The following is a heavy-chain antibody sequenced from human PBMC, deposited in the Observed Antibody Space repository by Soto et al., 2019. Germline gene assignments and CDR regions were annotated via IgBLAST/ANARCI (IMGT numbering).Heavy chain of an antibody. CDR1: GFTFSRYG. V-gene: IGHV3-30*18. CDR2: ISNDGNKK. CDR3: AKGRHSSSSNVISYLYNGMDV. D-gene: IGHD6-13*01. Sequence: QVQVVESGGGVVQPGRSLRLCCAGSGFTFSRYGMHWIRQAPGKGLEWVALISNDGNKKYYEDSVKGRFTISRDNSKNTLYLQLNSLRPEDTAVYYCAKGRHSSSSNVISYLYNGMDVWGQGTTVTVSS. J-gene: IGHJ6*02.